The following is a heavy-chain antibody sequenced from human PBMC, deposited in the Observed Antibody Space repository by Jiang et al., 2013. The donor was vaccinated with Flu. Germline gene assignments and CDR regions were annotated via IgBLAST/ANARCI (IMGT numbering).Heavy chain of an antibody. CDR1: GFTFSSYG. Sequence: QLLESGGGVVQPGRSLRLSCAASGFTFSSYGMHWVRQAPGKGLEWVAVISYDGSNKYYADSVKGRFTISRDNSKNTLYLQMNSLRAEDTAVYYCAKDHPLLGGSGSSAFDIWGQGTMVTVSS. D-gene: IGHD3-10*01. CDR3: AKDHPLLGGSGSSAFDI. J-gene: IGHJ3*02. CDR2: ISYDGSNK. V-gene: IGHV3-30*18.